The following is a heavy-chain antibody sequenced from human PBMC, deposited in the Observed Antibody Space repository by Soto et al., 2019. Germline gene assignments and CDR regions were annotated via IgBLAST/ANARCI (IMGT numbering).Heavy chain of an antibody. D-gene: IGHD6-19*01. CDR1: GGTFSSYT. CDR3: AREPSSGWSYWYFDL. J-gene: IGHJ2*01. V-gene: IGHV1-69*08. CDR2: IIPILGIA. Sequence: QVQLVQSGAEVKKPGSSVKVSCKASGGTFSSYTISWVRQAPGQGLEWMGRIIPILGIANYAQKFQGRVTITADKSTSTAYMELSSLRSEGTAVYYCAREPSSGWSYWYFDLWGRGTLVTVSS.